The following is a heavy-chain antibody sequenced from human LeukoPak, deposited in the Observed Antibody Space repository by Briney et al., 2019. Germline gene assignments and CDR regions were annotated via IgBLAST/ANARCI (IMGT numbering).Heavy chain of an antibody. D-gene: IGHD4-17*01. J-gene: IGHJ4*02. CDR3: AREVFGDYSYFDY. V-gene: IGHV1-46*01. CDR2: INPSGGST. CDR1: GYTFTSYY. Sequence: ASVKASCTASGYTFTSYYMHRVRQAPGQGLEWMGIINPSGGSTSYAQKFQGRVTMTRDTSTSTVYMELSSLRSEDTAVYYCAREVFGDYSYFDYWGQGTLVTVSS.